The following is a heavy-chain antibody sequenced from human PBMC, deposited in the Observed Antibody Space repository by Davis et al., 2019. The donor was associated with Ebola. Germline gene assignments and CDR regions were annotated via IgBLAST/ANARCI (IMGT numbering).Heavy chain of an antibody. CDR1: GGSITSYY. Sequence: MPSETLSLTCTVPGGSITSYYWSWIRQTPGKEPEWIGYIFHSGSTSYNPSFKSRVTISVDTSKNQFFLKVNSVTAADTAVYYCARLDAYGPGPGMDVWGRGITVTVSS. J-gene: IGHJ6*04. V-gene: IGHV4-59*01. CDR3: ARLDAYGPGPGMDV. D-gene: IGHD5-24*01. CDR2: IFHSGST.